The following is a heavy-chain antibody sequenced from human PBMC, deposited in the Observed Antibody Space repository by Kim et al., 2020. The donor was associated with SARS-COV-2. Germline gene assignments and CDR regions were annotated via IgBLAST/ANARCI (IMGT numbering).Heavy chain of an antibody. CDR3: ARNRPSGYPKSYVYY. V-gene: IGHV4-34*01. J-gene: IGHJ4*02. D-gene: IGHD5-12*01. CDR1: GGSFSGYY. Sequence: SETLSLTCAVYGGSFSGYYWSWIRQPPGKGLEWIGEINHSGSTNYNPSLKSRVTISVDTSKNQFSLKLSSVTAADTAVYYCARNRPSGYPKSYVYYWGQG. CDR2: INHSGST.